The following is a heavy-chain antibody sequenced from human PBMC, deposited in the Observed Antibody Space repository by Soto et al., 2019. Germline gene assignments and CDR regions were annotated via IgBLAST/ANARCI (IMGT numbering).Heavy chain of an antibody. V-gene: IGHV1-46*01. CDR1: GYTFTDYS. Sequence: QVQLVQSGAEVKKPGASVKVSCKASGYTFTDYSIHWVRQAPGQGLEWMGIINPSGVSTNYAQKFQSRFTATKDTSTSTFYMEVSSLISEDTAFYYCARTLKSAGTGYWGQGTLVTASS. CDR2: INPSGVST. D-gene: IGHD6-13*01. J-gene: IGHJ4*02. CDR3: ARTLKSAGTGY.